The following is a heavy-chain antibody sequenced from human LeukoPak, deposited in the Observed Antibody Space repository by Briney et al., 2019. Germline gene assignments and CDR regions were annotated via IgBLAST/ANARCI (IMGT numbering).Heavy chain of an antibody. J-gene: IGHJ4*02. CDR1: GFTFSSYH. CDR3: ARFHQYTSGDY. CDR2: ISQSSSNI. Sequence: GGSLRLSCTASGFTFSSYHMNWVRQAPGKGLEWVSSISQSSSNIYYADSIKGRFTISSDNAKNSLYLQLNSLRAEDTGVYYCARFHQYTSGDYWGQGTLVTVSS. D-gene: IGHD6-19*01. V-gene: IGHV3-21*01.